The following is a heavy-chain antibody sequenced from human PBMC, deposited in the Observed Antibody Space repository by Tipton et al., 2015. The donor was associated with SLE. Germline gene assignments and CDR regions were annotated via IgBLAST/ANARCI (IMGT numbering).Heavy chain of an antibody. CDR1: GFTVSSNY. D-gene: IGHD2-15*01. CDR3: AREECSGGSCFDF. Sequence: SLRLSCAASGFTVSSNYMSWVRQAPGKGLEWVSVIYSGGSTYYADSVKGRFTISRDNSKNTLYLQMNSLRAEDTAVYFCAREECSGGSCFDFWGQGTLVTVSS. CDR2: IYSGGST. J-gene: IGHJ4*02. V-gene: IGHV3-53*05.